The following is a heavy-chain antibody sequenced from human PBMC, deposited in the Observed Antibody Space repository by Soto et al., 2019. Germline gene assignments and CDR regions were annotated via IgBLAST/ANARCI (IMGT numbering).Heavy chain of an antibody. CDR1: GFTFSNAW. CDR2: IKSKTDGGTT. V-gene: IGHV3-15*07. CDR3: TTGAAAAPPSDYYYYYGMDV. J-gene: IGHJ6*02. Sequence: GGSLRLSCAASGFTFSNAWMNWVRQAPGKGLEWVGRIKSKTDGGTTDYAAPVKGRFTISRDDSKNTLYLQMNSLKTEDTAVYYCTTGAAAAPPSDYYYYYGMDVWGQGTTVTVSS. D-gene: IGHD6-13*01.